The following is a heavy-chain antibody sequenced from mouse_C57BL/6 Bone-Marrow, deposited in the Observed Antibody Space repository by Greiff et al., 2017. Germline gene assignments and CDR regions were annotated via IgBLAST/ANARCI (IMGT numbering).Heavy chain of an antibody. Sequence: VQLQQSGAELVRPGTSVKVSCKASGYAFTNYLIEWVKQRPGQGLEWIGVINPGSGGTNYNEKFKGKATLTADKSSSTAYMQLSSLASEDSAVCFCARMVKGYWGQGTTLTVSS. CDR3: ARMVKGY. V-gene: IGHV1-54*01. J-gene: IGHJ2*01. CDR2: INPGSGGT. D-gene: IGHD2-2*01. CDR1: GYAFTNYL.